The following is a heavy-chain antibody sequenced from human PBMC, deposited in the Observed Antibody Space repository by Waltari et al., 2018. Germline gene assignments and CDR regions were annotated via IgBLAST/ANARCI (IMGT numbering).Heavy chain of an antibody. Sequence: WMSWFRQAPGKGLEWVANMRPDGSQKYYVDSVKGRFTISRDNAKNSLYLQMNSLRVEDTAVYYCARDVDYWGQGTLVTVSS. CDR3: ARDVDY. J-gene: IGHJ4*02. V-gene: IGHV3-7*01. CDR2: MRPDGSQK. CDR1: W.